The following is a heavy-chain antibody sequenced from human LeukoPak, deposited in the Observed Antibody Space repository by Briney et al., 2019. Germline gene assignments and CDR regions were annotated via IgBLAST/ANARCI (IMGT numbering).Heavy chain of an antibody. D-gene: IGHD2-15*01. J-gene: IGHJ4*02. CDR3: ARGGVCSGGSCYLVY. V-gene: IGHV1-8*01. Sequence: ASVKVSCRASGYTFTSYDINWVRQAPGQGLEWMGWMNPNNGKTGYAQKFQGRITVTSNPSISTAYMELSSLRSEDTAVYYCARGGVCSGGSCYLVYWGQGTLVTVSS. CDR2: MNPNNGKT. CDR1: GYTFTSYD.